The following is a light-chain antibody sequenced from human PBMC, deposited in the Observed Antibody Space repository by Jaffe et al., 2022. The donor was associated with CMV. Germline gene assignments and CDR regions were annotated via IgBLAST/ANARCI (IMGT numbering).Light chain of an antibody. J-gene: IGLJ3*02. CDR1: ALPKQY. CDR2: KDS. V-gene: IGLV3-25*03. CDR3: QSADSSGTYPVV. Sequence: YELTQPPSVSVSPGHTARITCSGDALPKQYAYWYQQKPGQAPVLVMSKDSERPSGIPERFSGSSSGTTVTLTISGVQAEDEADYYCQSADSSGTYPVVFGGGTKLTVL.